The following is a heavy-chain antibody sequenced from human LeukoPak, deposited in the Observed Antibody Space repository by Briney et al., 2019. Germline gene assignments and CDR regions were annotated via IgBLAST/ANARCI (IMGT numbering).Heavy chain of an antibody. Sequence: GGSLRLSCAVSGFTFSSYAMTWVRQAPGKGLEWVSSISTSGVSTNYAVSVKGRFTISRDNYKTMVYLQMNSLRAEDTAVYYCAKNTSGTYLDYWGQGILVTVSS. CDR1: GFTFSSYA. CDR2: ISTSGVST. J-gene: IGHJ4*02. D-gene: IGHD1-26*01. V-gene: IGHV3-23*01. CDR3: AKNTSGTYLDY.